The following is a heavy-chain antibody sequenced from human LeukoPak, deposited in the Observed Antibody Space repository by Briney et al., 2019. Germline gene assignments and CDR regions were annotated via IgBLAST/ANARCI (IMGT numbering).Heavy chain of an antibody. CDR1: GFTFSSYE. D-gene: IGHD6-6*01. V-gene: IGHV3-48*03. CDR3: ARGGIAARFAY. CDR2: ISSGSSSI. J-gene: IGHJ4*02. Sequence: GSLRLSCAASGFTFSSYEMNWVRQAPGKGLEWVSYISSGSSSIFYADSVKGRFTISRDNSKNSLYLQMNSLRVEDTAVYYCARGGIAARFAYWGQGTLVTVSS.